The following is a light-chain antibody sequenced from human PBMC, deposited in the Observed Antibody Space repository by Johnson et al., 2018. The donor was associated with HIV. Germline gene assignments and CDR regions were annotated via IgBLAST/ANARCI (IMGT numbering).Light chain of an antibody. J-gene: IGLJ1*01. Sequence: QSVLTQPPSVSAAPGQKVTISCSGSSSNIGNNYVSWYQQLPGTAPKLLIYENNKRPSGIPDRFSGSKSGTSATLGITGLQTGDEADYYCGTWDNSLGTGGVFGPGTKVTVL. CDR1: SSNIGNNY. V-gene: IGLV1-51*02. CDR3: GTWDNSLGTGGV. CDR2: ENN.